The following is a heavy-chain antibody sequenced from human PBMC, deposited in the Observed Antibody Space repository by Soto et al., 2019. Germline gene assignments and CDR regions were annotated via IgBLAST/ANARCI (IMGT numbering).Heavy chain of an antibody. V-gene: IGHV1-2*04. CDR1: GYTFTGYY. Sequence: ASVKVSCKASGYTFTGYYMHWVRQAPGQGLEWMGWINPNSGGTNYAQKFQGWVTMTRDTSISTAYMELSRLRSDDTAVYYCARAECGGGSCYSGNWFEPRGQGTLVTVPS. D-gene: IGHD2-15*01. CDR2: INPNSGGT. CDR3: ARAECGGGSCYSGNWFEP. J-gene: IGHJ5*02.